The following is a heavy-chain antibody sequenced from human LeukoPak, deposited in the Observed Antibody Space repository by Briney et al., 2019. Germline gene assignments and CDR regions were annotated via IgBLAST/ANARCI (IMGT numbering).Heavy chain of an antibody. J-gene: IGHJ4*02. CDR3: AKAIPLGGGAYFDY. CDR2: IYYSGST. Sequence: SETLSLTCTVSGCSISSYYWSWIRQPPGKGLECIGYIYYSGSTNYNPSLKSRVTISVDTSKNQFSLKLSSVTAADTAVYYCAKAIPLGGGAYFDYWGQGTLVTVSS. V-gene: IGHV4-59*01. D-gene: IGHD1-14*01. CDR1: GCSISSYY.